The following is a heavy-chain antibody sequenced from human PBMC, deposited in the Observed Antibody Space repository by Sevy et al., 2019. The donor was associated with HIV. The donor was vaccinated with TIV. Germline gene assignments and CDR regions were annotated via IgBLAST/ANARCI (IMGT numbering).Heavy chain of an antibody. D-gene: IGHD3-16*01. CDR3: AKPRGSFYFDY. V-gene: IGHV3-23*01. Sequence: GGSLRLSCAASAFSFNTYAMSWVRRAPGKGLEWVSTISGSGDSTFYSDSVKGRFTISRDNSKNSLYLQMNSLRAEDTAVYYCAKPRGSFYFDYWGQGTLVTVSS. CDR1: AFSFNTYA. J-gene: IGHJ4*02. CDR2: ISGSGDST.